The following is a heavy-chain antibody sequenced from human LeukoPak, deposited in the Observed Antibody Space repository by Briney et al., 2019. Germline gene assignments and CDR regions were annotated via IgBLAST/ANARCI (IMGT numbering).Heavy chain of an antibody. J-gene: IGHJ4*02. Sequence: GGSLRLSCAASGFIFSSKWIHWVRQAPGKGLEWVSRIDNGGSYTSYADSVKGRFTISRDNAKNSLYLQMNSLRAEDTAVYYCARDFAGSGYYISIDYWGQGTLVTVSS. CDR2: IDNGGSYT. CDR1: GFIFSSKW. V-gene: IGHV3-74*01. D-gene: IGHD3-3*01. CDR3: ARDFAGSGYYISIDY.